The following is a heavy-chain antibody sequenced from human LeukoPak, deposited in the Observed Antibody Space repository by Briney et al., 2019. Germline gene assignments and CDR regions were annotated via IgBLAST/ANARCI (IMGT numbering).Heavy chain of an antibody. CDR2: IRGSGTDT. V-gene: IGHV3-23*01. CDR1: GFTFSSYA. CDR3: AKSRCGADCYSPFDY. Sequence: GGSLRLSCAASGFTFSSYAMNWVRQAPGKGLEWVSAIRGSGTDTYYADSVKGRFINSRDNSKNTLYLQMNSLKAEDTAVYYCAKSRCGADCYSPFDYWGQGTLVTVSS. J-gene: IGHJ4*02. D-gene: IGHD2-21*02.